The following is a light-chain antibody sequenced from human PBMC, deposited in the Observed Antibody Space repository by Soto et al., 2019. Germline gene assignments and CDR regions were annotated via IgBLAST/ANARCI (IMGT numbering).Light chain of an antibody. CDR2: AAS. Sequence: DIQMTQSPSSLSASEGDRVTITCRASQDINKYLAWYQQIPGKAPKLLIFAASTLQSGIPSRFSASGSGTDFTLTVGGLQPEDAATYYCQQTTGFPLTFGGGTKVEIK. CDR1: QDINKY. V-gene: IGKV1-12*01. CDR3: QQTTGFPLT. J-gene: IGKJ4*01.